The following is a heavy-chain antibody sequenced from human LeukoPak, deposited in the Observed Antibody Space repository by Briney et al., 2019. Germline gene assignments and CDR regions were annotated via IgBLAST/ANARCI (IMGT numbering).Heavy chain of an antibody. CDR3: AKDRDWEARVPFDY. J-gene: IGHJ4*02. CDR2: IRYDGSNK. CDR1: GFTFSSYG. V-gene: IGHV3-30*02. Sequence: PGGSLRLSCAASGFTFSSYGMHWVRQAPGKGLEWVAFIRYDGSNKYYADSVKGRFTISRDNSKNTLYLQMNSLRAEDTAVYYCAKDRDWEARVPFDYWGQGTLVTVSS. D-gene: IGHD2-21*01.